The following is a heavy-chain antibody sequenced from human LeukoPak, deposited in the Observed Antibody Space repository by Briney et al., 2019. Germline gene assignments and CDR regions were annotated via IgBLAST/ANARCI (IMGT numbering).Heavy chain of an antibody. J-gene: IGHJ4*02. CDR1: GFAFSSYA. D-gene: IGHD3-3*01. CDR2: LSRSGGST. CDR3: AKDRDSDFLSGYYAY. V-gene: IGHV3-23*01. Sequence: GGSLRLSCAASGFAFSSYAMTWVRQAPGKGLEWVSGLSRSGGSTFYAASVKGRFTISRDNSKNTLYLEVHSLRAEDTAVYFCAKDRDSDFLSGYYAYWGQGPLVTVSS.